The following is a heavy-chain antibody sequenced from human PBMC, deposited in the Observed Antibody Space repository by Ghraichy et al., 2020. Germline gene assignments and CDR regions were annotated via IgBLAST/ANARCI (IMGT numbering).Heavy chain of an antibody. V-gene: IGHV3-30-3*01. CDR2: ISHDGTNK. CDR1: GFTFSTYS. D-gene: IGHD6-13*01. J-gene: IGHJ6*02. Sequence: GGSLRLSCAASGFTFSTYSITWVRQAPGKGLDWVAVISHDGTNKYYADSLKGRFTISRDNSKNTLYLQMNSLRAEDTAVYYCARDVKSSYWSYFYYAMDVWGQGTTVTVSS. CDR3: ARDVKSSYWSYFYYAMDV.